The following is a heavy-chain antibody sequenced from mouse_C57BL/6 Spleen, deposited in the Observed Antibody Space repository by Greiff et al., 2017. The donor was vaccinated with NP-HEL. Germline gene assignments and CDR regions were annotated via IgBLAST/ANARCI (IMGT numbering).Heavy chain of an antibody. CDR2: IYPGDGDT. D-gene: IGHD3-2*02. CDR1: GYAFSSYW. CDR3: ARGDSSRYAMDY. V-gene: IGHV1-80*01. Sequence: QVQLKESGAELVKPGASVKISCKASGYAFSSYWMHWVKQRPGTGLEWIGQIYPGDGDTNYNGKFKGKATLTADKSSSTAYMQLSSLTSEDSAVYFCARGDSSRYAMDYWGQGTSVTVSS. J-gene: IGHJ4*01.